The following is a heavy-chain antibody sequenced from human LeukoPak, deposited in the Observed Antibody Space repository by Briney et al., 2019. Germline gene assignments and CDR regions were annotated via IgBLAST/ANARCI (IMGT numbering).Heavy chain of an antibody. J-gene: IGHJ4*02. CDR3: ARALRLFAQGASSGY. Sequence: GGSLRLSCAASGFTFSSYSMNWVRQAPGKGLEWVSYISSSSSTIYYAESVKGRFTISRDNAKNSLYLQMNSLRDEDTAVYYCARALRLFAQGASSGYWGQGTLVTVSS. D-gene: IGHD1-26*01. CDR2: ISSSSSTI. CDR1: GFTFSSYS. V-gene: IGHV3-48*02.